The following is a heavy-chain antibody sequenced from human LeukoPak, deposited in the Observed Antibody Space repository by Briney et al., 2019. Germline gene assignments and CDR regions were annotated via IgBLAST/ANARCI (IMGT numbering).Heavy chain of an antibody. J-gene: IGHJ4*02. CDR2: ISSSSSYI. Sequence: GGSLRLSCAASRFTFSSYSMNWVRQAPGKGLEWVSSISSSSSYIYYADSVKGRFTISRDNAKNSLYLQMNSLRAEDTAVYYCARDLAVVTPFDYWGQGTLVTVSS. CDR3: ARDLAVVTPFDY. V-gene: IGHV3-21*01. D-gene: IGHD4-23*01. CDR1: RFTFSSYS.